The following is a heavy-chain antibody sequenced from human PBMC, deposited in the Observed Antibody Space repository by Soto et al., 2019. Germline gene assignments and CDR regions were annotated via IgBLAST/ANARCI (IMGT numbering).Heavy chain of an antibody. CDR2: IYYSGST. Sequence: SETLSLTCTVSGGSISSSSYYWGWIRQPPGKGLEWIGSIYYSGSTYYNPSLKSRVTISVDTSKNQFSLKLSSVTAADTAVYYCARHDYGDCPDDYWGQGTLVTVSS. CDR1: GGSISSSSYY. V-gene: IGHV4-39*01. J-gene: IGHJ4*02. CDR3: ARHDYGDCPDDY. D-gene: IGHD4-17*01.